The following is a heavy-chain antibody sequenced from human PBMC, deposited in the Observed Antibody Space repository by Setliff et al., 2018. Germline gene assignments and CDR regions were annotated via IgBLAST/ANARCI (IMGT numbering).Heavy chain of an antibody. CDR3: VKDVVGYSSTWPRRDYFDC. D-gene: IGHD6-13*01. CDR1: ALTFSSYW. J-gene: IGHJ4*02. V-gene: IGHV3-7*03. Sequence: GESLKISCAASALTFSSYWMNWVRQAPGKGLEWVANIKQDGSEIYYTDSVRGRFTIARDDSKKILYLQMDSLRAEDTAIYYCVKDVVGYSSTWPRRDYFDCWGQGTLVTVSS. CDR2: IKQDGSEI.